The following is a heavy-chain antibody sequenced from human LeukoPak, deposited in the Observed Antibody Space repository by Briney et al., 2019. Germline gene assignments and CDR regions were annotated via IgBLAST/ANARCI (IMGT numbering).Heavy chain of an antibody. CDR2: IYNGGST. D-gene: IGHD3-16*01. CDR3: ASGTYAGVGY. V-gene: IGHV3-53*01. CDR1: GFTVNTNH. Sequence: GGSLRLSCAASGFTVNTNHMHWVRQAPGKGLEWVSTIYNGGSTYYVDSVKGRFTISRDNFKNTLYLQMNSLRAEDTAVYYCASGTYAGVGYWGQGTLVTVSS. J-gene: IGHJ4*02.